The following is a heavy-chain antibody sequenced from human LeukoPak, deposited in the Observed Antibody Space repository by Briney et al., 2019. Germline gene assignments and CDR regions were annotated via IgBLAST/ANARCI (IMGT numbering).Heavy chain of an antibody. J-gene: IGHJ4*02. CDR2: IYYSGSP. CDR1: GGSLSSSSYY. Sequence: SETLSLTCTVSGGSLSSSSYYWGWIRQPPGKGLEWIGTIYYSGSPYYNPALNSRVTISVDTSKNLFSLKLTSVTAADTAVYYCARREGIIASAEYFVYWGQGTLVTVSS. V-gene: IGHV4-39*01. D-gene: IGHD6-13*01. CDR3: ARREGIIASAEYFVY.